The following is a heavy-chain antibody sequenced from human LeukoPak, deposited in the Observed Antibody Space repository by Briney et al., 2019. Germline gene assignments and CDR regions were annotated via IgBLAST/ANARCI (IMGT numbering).Heavy chain of an antibody. D-gene: IGHD4-17*01. CDR1: GGSISSYY. Sequence: SETLSLTCTVSGGSISSYYWSWIRQPPGKGLEWIGYIYYSGSTNYNPSLKSRVTISVDTSKNQFSLKLSSVTAADTAVYYCARAYYGDYGYYYYYMDVRGKGTTVTVSS. CDR2: IYYSGST. CDR3: ARAYYGDYGYYYYYMDV. V-gene: IGHV4-59*01. J-gene: IGHJ6*03.